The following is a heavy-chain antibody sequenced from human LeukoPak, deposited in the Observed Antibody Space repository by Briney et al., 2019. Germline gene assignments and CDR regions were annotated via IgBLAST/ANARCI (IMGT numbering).Heavy chain of an antibody. CDR2: ISASGSYI. D-gene: IGHD1-1*01. Sequence: GGSLSLSCAASGFTFDTYRMNWVRQAPGKGLEWVSSISASGSYIYYADSLKGRFTISRDNTKNSLFLQMNDLRAEDTAVYYCARDSPGTTASDYWGQGTLVTVSS. CDR1: GFTFDTYR. J-gene: IGHJ4*02. CDR3: ARDSPGTTASDY. V-gene: IGHV3-21*01.